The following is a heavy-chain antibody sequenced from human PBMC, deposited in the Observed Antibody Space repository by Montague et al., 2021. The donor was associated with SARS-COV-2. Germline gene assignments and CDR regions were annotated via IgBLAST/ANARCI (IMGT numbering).Heavy chain of an antibody. J-gene: IGHJ3*02. CDR3: ARGGYYDYAFDI. CDR1: GGSISSYY. D-gene: IGHD3-22*01. CDR2: IYYSGST. Sequence: SETLSLTCTVSGGSISSYYWSWIRQPPGKGLEWIGYIYYSGSTNYNPSLKSRVTISVDTSTNQFSLRLSSVTAADTAVYYCARGGYYDYAFDIWGQGTMVTVSS. V-gene: IGHV4-59*01.